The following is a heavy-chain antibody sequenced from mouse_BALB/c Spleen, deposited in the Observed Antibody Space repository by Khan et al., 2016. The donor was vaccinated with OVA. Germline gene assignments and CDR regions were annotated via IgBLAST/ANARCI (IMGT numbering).Heavy chain of an antibody. CDR3: TRLAYYYDSEGFAY. CDR2: ISSGGSYT. Sequence: EVELVESGGDLVKPGGSLKLSCAASGFTFSTFGMSWVRQTPDKRLAWVATISSGGSYTYYPDNVKGRFTISRDNAKNTLYLQVSSLKSEDTAMYYCTRLAYYYDSEGFAYWGQGTLVTVSA. J-gene: IGHJ3*01. D-gene: IGHD1-1*01. V-gene: IGHV5-6*01. CDR1: GFTFSTFG.